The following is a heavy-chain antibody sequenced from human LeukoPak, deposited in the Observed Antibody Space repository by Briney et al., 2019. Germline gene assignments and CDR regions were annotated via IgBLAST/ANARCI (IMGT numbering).Heavy chain of an antibody. CDR3: AREFEITMVRGVIAPFDY. CDR1: GFTFSSYA. D-gene: IGHD3-10*01. J-gene: IGHJ4*02. CDR2: ISYDGSNK. V-gene: IGHV3-30-3*01. Sequence: PGRSLRLSCAASGFTFSSYAMHWVRQAPGKGLEWVAVISYDGSNKYYADSVKGRFTISRDNSKNTLYLQMNSLRAEDTAVYYCAREFEITMVRGVIAPFDYWGQGTLVTASS.